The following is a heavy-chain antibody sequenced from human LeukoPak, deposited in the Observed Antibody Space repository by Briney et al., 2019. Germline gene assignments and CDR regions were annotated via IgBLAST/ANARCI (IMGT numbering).Heavy chain of an antibody. CDR1: GYSISSGYY. CDR3: ARVGAVAGPSAAFDI. D-gene: IGHD6-19*01. CDR2: IYHSGST. J-gene: IGHJ3*02. Sequence: PSETLSLTCTVSGYSISSGYYWGWIRPPPGKGLEWIGSIYHSGSTYYNPSLKSRVTISVDTSKNQFSLKLSSVTAADTAVYYCARVGAVAGPSAAFDIWGQGTMVTVSS. V-gene: IGHV4-38-2*02.